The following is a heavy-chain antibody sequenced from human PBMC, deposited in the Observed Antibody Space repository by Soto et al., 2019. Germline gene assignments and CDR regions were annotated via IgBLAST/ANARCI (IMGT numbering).Heavy chain of an antibody. CDR1: GFTFSSYG. CDR3: ARDIAVAGRADAFDI. D-gene: IGHD6-19*01. J-gene: IGHJ3*02. V-gene: IGHV3-33*01. CDR2: IWYDGSNK. Sequence: QVQLVESGGGVVQPGRSLRLSCAASGFTFSSYGMHWVRQAPGKGLEWVAVIWYDGSNKYYADSVKGRFTISRDNSKNTLYLQMNSLRAEDTAVYYCARDIAVAGRADAFDIWGQGTMVTVSS.